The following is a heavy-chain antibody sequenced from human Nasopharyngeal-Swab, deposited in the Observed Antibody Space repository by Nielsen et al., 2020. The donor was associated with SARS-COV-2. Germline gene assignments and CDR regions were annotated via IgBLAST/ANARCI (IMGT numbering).Heavy chain of an antibody. J-gene: IGHJ4*02. CDR3: AKGKGVLMVYAILY. V-gene: IGHV3-23*01. CDR2: ISGSGGST. D-gene: IGHD2-8*01. Sequence: GGSLRLSCAPSGIAVSSSYMSWVRQAPGKGLEWVSAISGSGGSTYYADSVKGRFTISRDNSKNTLYLQMNSLRAEDTAVYYCAKGKGVLMVYAILYWGQGTLVTVSS. CDR1: GIAVSSSY.